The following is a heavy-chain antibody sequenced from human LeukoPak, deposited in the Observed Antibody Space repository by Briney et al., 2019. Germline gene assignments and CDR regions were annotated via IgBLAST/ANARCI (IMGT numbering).Heavy chain of an antibody. Sequence: PGRSLRLSCGASGFTFTTYDMHWVRQAPGKGLEWVSYISYGESNIYYADSVKGRFTISRDNSNNTLYLQMNSLRGDDTAVYYCARGTEYTSSYYYNYPMGVWGKGTTVTVSS. V-gene: IGHV3-30*04. CDR3: ARGTEYTSSYYYNYPMGV. J-gene: IGHJ6*03. CDR2: ISYGESNI. D-gene: IGHD6-6*01. CDR1: GFTFTTYD.